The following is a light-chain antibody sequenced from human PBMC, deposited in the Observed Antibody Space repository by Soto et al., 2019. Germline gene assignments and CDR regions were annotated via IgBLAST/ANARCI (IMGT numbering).Light chain of an antibody. V-gene: IGKV1-5*01. CDR1: QRISSW. J-gene: IGKJ2*01. CDR3: QQTYSIPQT. CDR2: DAS. Sequence: IQMTQSPSTLSASVRDRVTITCRASQRISSWLAWYQQKPGKAPKVLIYDASSLESGVPSRFSGSGSGTEFTLTISSLQPDDFATYFCQQTYSIPQTFGQGTKVDIK.